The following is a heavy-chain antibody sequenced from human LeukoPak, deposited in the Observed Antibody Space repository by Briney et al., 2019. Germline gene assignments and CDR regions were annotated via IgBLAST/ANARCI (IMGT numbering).Heavy chain of an antibody. Sequence: GESLQISCTGSGYNFSTNWIGWVRQLPGKGLEWMGIIYPGDSDTRYSPSFQGQVTISADKSISTAYLQWSSLKASDTAMYYCVRVLWTWALNYYYGMDVWGQGTTVTVSS. CDR1: GYNFSTNW. D-gene: IGHD2-8*02. V-gene: IGHV5-51*01. J-gene: IGHJ6*02. CDR3: VRVLWTWALNYYYGMDV. CDR2: IYPGDSDT.